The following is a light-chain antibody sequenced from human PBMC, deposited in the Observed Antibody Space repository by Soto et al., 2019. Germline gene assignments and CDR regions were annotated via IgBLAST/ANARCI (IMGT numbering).Light chain of an antibody. Sequence: QSVLTQPPSVSAAPGQKVTISCSGSSSNIGNYDVSWYQRLPGTAPKLIIYDNDKRPSGTPDRFSGSKSGTSATLGITGLQTGDEADYYCGTWDNSLGSGEEVFGGGTKLTVL. J-gene: IGLJ2*01. CDR1: SSNIGNYD. V-gene: IGLV1-51*02. CDR2: DND. CDR3: GTWDNSLGSGEEV.